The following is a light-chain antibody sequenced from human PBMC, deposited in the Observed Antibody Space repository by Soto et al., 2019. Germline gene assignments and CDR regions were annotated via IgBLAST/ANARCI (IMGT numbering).Light chain of an antibody. Sequence: QSALTQPASVSGSPGQSITISCTGTSSDVGSYNLVSWYQQHPGQAPKLMVYEGSQRPSGVSSRFSGSKAGNTASLTISGLQTEDEADYYCCSYVGRDIVVFGGGTKLTVL. CDR3: CSYVGRDIVV. CDR2: EGS. CDR1: SSDVGSYNL. J-gene: IGLJ2*01. V-gene: IGLV2-23*01.